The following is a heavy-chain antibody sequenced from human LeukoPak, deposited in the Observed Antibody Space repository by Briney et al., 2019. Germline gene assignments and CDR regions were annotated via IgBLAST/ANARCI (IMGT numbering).Heavy chain of an antibody. Sequence: SQTLSLTCAVSGASISRGGYCWSWIRQPPGKGLEWIGYIYHSGSTYYDPSLKSRVTISVDRSKNQFSLKLSSVTAADTAVYYCARSPGDYRFDYWGQGTLVTVSS. CDR1: GASISRGGYC. CDR2: IYHSGST. CDR3: ARSPGDYRFDY. V-gene: IGHV4-30-2*01. J-gene: IGHJ4*02. D-gene: IGHD4-17*01.